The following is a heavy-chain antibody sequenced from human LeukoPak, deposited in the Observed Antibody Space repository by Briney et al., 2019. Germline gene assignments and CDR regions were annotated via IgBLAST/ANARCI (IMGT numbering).Heavy chain of an antibody. CDR3: ARGSWDRLDY. J-gene: IGHJ4*02. D-gene: IGHD6-13*01. Sequence: SETLSLTCTVSGGSIRSSSYYWGWIRQPPGKGLEWIGSIYYSGSTYYNPSLKSRVTISVDTSKNQFSLKLSSVTAADTAVYYCARGSWDRLDYWGQGTLVTVSS. V-gene: IGHV4-39*01. CDR1: GGSIRSSSYY. CDR2: IYYSGST.